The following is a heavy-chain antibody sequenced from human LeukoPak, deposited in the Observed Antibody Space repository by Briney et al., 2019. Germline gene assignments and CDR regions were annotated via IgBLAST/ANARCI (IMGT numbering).Heavy chain of an antibody. V-gene: IGHV3-53*01. D-gene: IGHD6-19*01. J-gene: IGHJ4*02. CDR1: GFTVSSNF. CDR2: IYGGGST. CDR3: ATWPGGWYGEDS. Sequence: GGSLRLSCTASGFTVSSNFISWVRQAPGKGLEWVSVIYGGGSTYYADSVKGRFTISRDTSKNTLYLQMNSLRADDTAVYYCATWPGGWYGEDSWGQGTLVTVSS.